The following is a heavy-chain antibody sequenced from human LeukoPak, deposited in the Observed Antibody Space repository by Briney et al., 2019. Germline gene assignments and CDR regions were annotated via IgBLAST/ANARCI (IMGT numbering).Heavy chain of an antibody. V-gene: IGHV4-59*01. Sequence: SETLSLTCTVSGGSISSYYWSWLRQPPGKGLEWIGFIYYSGSTNYNPSLKSRVTISVDTSKNQFSLKLSSVTAADTAVYYCARYYYDYVWGSYSFDYWGQGTLVTVSS. CDR2: IYYSGST. D-gene: IGHD3-16*01. CDR1: GGSISSYY. CDR3: ARYYYDYVWGSYSFDY. J-gene: IGHJ4*02.